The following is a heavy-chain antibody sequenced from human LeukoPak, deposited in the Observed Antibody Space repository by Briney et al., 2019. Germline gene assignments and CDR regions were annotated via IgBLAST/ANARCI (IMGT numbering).Heavy chain of an antibody. V-gene: IGHV5-51*01. CDR3: ARQGRDSSITDV. J-gene: IGHJ6*04. D-gene: IGHD3-10*01. CDR1: GYRFTSYS. CDR2: IYPGESDT. Sequence: KPRETLKISRKGSGYRFTSYSIGYVRQMTGKGLEYGGIIYPGESDTRYSPSFQGQVTISAAKSISTAYLQWSSLKASDTAMYYCARQGRDSSITDVWGKGTTVTVSS.